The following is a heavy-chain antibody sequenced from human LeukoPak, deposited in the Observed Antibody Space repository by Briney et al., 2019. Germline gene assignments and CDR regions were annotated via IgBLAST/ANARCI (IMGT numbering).Heavy chain of an antibody. CDR3: ARQLVEVTRLYYFDY. CDR1: GGSIRSSSYY. Sequence: SETLSLTSTVSGGSIRSSSYYWGWIRQPPGKGLEWIGSINYSGSTYYNPSLKSRVTISVDTAKNQFSLKLNSVTAADTAVYYCARQLVEVTRLYYFDYWGQGTLVTVSS. J-gene: IGHJ4*02. D-gene: IGHD6-25*01. V-gene: IGHV4-39*01. CDR2: INYSGST.